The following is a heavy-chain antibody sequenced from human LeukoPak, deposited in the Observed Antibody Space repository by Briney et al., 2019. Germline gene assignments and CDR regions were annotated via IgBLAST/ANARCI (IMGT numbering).Heavy chain of an antibody. D-gene: IGHD6-6*01. V-gene: IGHV4-4*09. J-gene: IGHJ4*02. Sequence: SETLSLTCTVSGGSISSYYWSWIRQPPGKGLEWIGYIYTSGSTNYNPSLKSRVTISVDTSKNQFPLKLSSVTAADTAVYYCARHGSEQLEFDYWGQGTLVTVSS. CDR1: GGSISSYY. CDR3: ARHGSEQLEFDY. CDR2: IYTSGST.